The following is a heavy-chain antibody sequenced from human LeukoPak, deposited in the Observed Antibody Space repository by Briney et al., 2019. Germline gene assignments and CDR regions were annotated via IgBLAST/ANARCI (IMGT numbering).Heavy chain of an antibody. Sequence: GGSLRLSCAASGFTFSHYAMHWVRQAPGKGLEWVAVIWYDGSHDIYTDSVKGRFTVSRDNFKNVLHLQMNSLRVEDTAVYYCAKEGDYCSSSGCHKRGIDYWGQGTLVTVSS. J-gene: IGHJ4*02. CDR1: GFTFSHYA. D-gene: IGHD2-2*01. CDR3: AKEGDYCSSSGCHKRGIDY. CDR2: IWYDGSHD. V-gene: IGHV3-33*06.